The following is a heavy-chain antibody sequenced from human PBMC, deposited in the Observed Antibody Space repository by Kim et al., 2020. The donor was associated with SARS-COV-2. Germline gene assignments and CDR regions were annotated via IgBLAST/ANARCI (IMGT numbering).Heavy chain of an antibody. D-gene: IGHD6-19*01. Sequence: GGSLRLSCAASGFTFSSYWMHWVRQAPGKGLVWVSRNSDGSSTSYADSVKGRFTISRDNAKNTLYLQMNSLRAEDTAVYYCARGGSGWTNDYWGQGTLVTVSS. CDR1: GFTFSSYW. CDR2: NSDGSST. J-gene: IGHJ4*02. CDR3: ARGGSGWTNDY. V-gene: IGHV3-74*01.